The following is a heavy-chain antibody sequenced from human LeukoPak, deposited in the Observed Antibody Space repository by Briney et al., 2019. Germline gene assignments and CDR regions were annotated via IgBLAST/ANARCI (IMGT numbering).Heavy chain of an antibody. J-gene: IGHJ6*03. CDR3: VRVIGAPNYYYYMDV. CDR2: IYTSGST. Sequence: SGTLSLTCTVSGGSISTYYWSWIRQPAGKGLEWIGRIYTSGSTNYNPSLKSRVTMSVDTSKNQFSLELSSVTAADTAVYYCVRVIGAPNYYYYMDVWGKGTTVTVSS. D-gene: IGHD3-22*01. V-gene: IGHV4-4*07. CDR1: GGSISTYY.